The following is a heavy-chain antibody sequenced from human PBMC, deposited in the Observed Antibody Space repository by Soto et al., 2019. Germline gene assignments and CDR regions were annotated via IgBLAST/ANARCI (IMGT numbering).Heavy chain of an antibody. Sequence: QAQLVQSGGEVKKPGASVRVSCKASGYTFTKYGITWVRQAPGQGLEWMGWIGVYNGKTNYARKLQGRVIMTADTSASTAYMELRRLRSDDTAVYYCSRARYCTSPSCYNHYYYGMDIWGQGTTVSVSS. D-gene: IGHD2-2*02. CDR1: GYTFTKYG. CDR2: IGVYNGKT. CDR3: SRARYCTSPSCYNHYYYGMDI. V-gene: IGHV1-18*04. J-gene: IGHJ6*02.